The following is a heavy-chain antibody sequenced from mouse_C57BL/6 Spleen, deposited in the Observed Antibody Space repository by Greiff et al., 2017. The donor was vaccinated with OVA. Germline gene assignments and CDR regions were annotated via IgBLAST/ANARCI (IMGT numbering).Heavy chain of an antibody. CDR3: AREERNDYDDAGYYAMDY. CDR2: INPSNGGT. V-gene: IGHV1-53*01. CDR1: GYTFTSYW. D-gene: IGHD2-4*01. J-gene: IGHJ4*01. Sequence: QVQLQQPGTELVKPGASVKLSCKASGYTFTSYWMHWVKQRPGQGLEWIGNINPSNGGTNYNEKFKSKATLTVDKSSSTAYMQLSSLTSEDSAVYYCAREERNDYDDAGYYAMDYWGQGTSVTVSS.